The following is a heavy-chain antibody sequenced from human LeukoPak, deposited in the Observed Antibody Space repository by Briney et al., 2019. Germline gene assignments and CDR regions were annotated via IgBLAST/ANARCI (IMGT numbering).Heavy chain of an antibody. CDR1: GYSISSGFY. V-gene: IGHV4-38-2*02. CDR2: IYHSGST. Sequence: SETLSLTCTVSGYSISSGFYWGWIRQPPGKGLEWIGSIYHSGSTYYNPSLKSRVTISVDTSKNQFSLKLNSVTAADTAVYYCAREYDILTGLDYWGQGTLVTVSS. D-gene: IGHD3-9*01. J-gene: IGHJ4*02. CDR3: AREYDILTGLDY.